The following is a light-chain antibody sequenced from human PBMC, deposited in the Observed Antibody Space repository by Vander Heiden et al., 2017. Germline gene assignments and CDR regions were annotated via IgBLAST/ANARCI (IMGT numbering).Light chain of an antibody. V-gene: IGKV1-27*01. CDR1: QGISNY. J-gene: IGKJ3*01. Sequence: DIQMTQSPSSLSASVGVRVTITCRASQGISNYLAWYQQKPGKVPKLLIYAASTFQSGVPSRFSGSGSGTDFTLTMSSLQPEDVATYYCQKDNSALRTFGHGTKVDIK. CDR2: AAS. CDR3: QKDNSALRT.